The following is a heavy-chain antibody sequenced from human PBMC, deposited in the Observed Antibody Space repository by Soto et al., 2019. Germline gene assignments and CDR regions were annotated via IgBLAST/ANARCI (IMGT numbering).Heavy chain of an antibody. D-gene: IGHD2-15*01. CDR3: ARTRYCSGGSCYDWFDP. J-gene: IGHJ5*02. V-gene: IGHV3-21*01. Sequence: GWSLRLSCSASVFTFSSYSMNWCRQAPGKGLEWVSSISSSSSYIYYADSVKGRFTISRDNAKNSLYLQMNSLRAEDTAVYYCARTRYCSGGSCYDWFDPWGQGTLVTVSS. CDR2: ISSSSSYI. CDR1: VFTFSSYS.